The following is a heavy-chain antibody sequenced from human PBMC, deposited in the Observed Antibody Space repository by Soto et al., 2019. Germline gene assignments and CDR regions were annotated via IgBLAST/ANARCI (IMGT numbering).Heavy chain of an antibody. CDR1: GYSFTTYW. J-gene: IGHJ4*02. CDR3: ARAFDSSGYNDY. V-gene: IGHV5-51*01. CDR2: IYPGDSDT. Sequence: GESLKISCQASGYSFTTYWIGWVRQMPGKGLEWMGIIYPGDSDTRYSPSFQGQVTISADKSISTAYLQWSSLKASDTAMYYCARAFDSSGYNDYWGQGTLVTVSS. D-gene: IGHD3-22*01.